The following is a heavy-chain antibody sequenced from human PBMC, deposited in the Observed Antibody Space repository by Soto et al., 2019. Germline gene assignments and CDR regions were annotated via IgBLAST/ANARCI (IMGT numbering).Heavy chain of an antibody. CDR3: ARGKGMEQNYYYQGMDV. CDR2: INAGNGNT. Sequence: QVQVVQSGAEVKKPGASVKISCKASGYTFTTYAMHWVRQAPGQWLEWMAWINAGNGNTRYSPKFQGRVTISRDTSASTAYMELRSLRSEDTAVYYCARGKGMEQNYYYQGMDVWGQGTTVTVS. CDR1: GYTFTTYA. D-gene: IGHD3-10*01. J-gene: IGHJ6*02. V-gene: IGHV1-3*01.